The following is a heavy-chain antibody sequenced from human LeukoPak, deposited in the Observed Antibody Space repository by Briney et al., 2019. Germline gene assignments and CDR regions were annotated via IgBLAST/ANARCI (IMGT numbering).Heavy chain of an antibody. CDR1: GGTFSSYA. V-gene: IGHV1-69*01. J-gene: IGHJ4*02. D-gene: IGHD5-18*01. Sequence: HWASVTVSCKASGGTFSSYAISWVRQAHGHGIEWMGGIIPIFGTANYAQKFQGRVTINADESTSTAYMELSSLRSEDTAVYYCAREVGYSYGPYFDYWGQGTLVTVSS. CDR3: AREVGYSYGPYFDY. CDR2: IIPIFGTA.